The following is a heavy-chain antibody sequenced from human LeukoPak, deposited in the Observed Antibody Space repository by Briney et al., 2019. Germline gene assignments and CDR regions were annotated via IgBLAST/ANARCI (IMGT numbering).Heavy chain of an antibody. D-gene: IGHD1-1*01. J-gene: IGHJ4*02. V-gene: IGHV3-30*18. CDR3: AKGVSRGVDPTGLEY. CDR2: ISYDGRDR. Sequence: GGSLRLSCVASGFTFSSYGMHWVRQAPGKGPEWVAVISYDGRDRYYANFVKGRFTISRDNSKNTLFLQTNSMRPEDTAVYYCAKGVSRGVDPTGLEYWGQGTLVTVSS. CDR1: GFTFSSYG.